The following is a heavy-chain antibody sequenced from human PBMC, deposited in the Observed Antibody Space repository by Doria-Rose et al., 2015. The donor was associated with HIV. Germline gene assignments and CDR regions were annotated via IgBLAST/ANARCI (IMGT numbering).Heavy chain of an antibody. CDR1: GVSLSSPGMG. CDR2: NSSDDER. Sequence: QVTLKESGPVLVKPTETLTLTCTVSGVSLSSPGMGVSWTRQPPGKALEWLANNSSDDERSYITSLKSRLTISRGTSKSQVVLTMTDMDPVDTATYYCARIKSSRWYHKYYFDFWGQGTLVIVSA. J-gene: IGHJ4*02. D-gene: IGHD6-13*01. V-gene: IGHV2-26*01. CDR3: ARIKSSRWYHKYYFDF.